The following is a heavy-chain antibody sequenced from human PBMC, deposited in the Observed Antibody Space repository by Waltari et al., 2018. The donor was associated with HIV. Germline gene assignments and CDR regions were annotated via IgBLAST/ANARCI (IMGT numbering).Heavy chain of an antibody. V-gene: IGHV1-8*01. CDR1: GYTFTNHD. CDR3: SRGRGYSYGYSDL. CDR2: INPNSGNT. D-gene: IGHD5-18*01. J-gene: IGHJ4*02. Sequence: QVQLVQSGAEVRKPGASVKVSCKASGYTFTNHDINWVRQAPGQGLEWMGWINPNSGNTGYAQKFQGRVTMTRDTSRSTAYMELTSLTSEDTAVYHCSRGRGYSYGYSDLWGQGTLVTVSS.